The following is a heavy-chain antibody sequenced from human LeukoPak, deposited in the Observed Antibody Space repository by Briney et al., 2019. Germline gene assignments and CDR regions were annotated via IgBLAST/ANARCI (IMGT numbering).Heavy chain of an antibody. V-gene: IGHV1-18*01. CDR2: ISAHNGKT. Sequence: GASVTVSCKASGYTFTSYGIIWVRQAPGQGLQWMGWISAHNGKTNYAQNLQGRVTMTTDTSTNTVYLEVRSLTSDDTAVYYCARAVTTLLLDYWGQGTLVTVSS. D-gene: IGHD4-17*01. CDR1: GYTFTSYG. J-gene: IGHJ4*02. CDR3: ARAVTTLLLDY.